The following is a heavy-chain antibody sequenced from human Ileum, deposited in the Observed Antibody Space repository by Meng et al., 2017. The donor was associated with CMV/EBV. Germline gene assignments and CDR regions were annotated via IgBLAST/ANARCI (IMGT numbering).Heavy chain of an antibody. CDR1: GFTFSSYE. CDR3: ARRDSGDYSLSLDY. CDR2: INSGSTYI. Sequence: GESLKISCAASGFTFSSYEMHWVRRAPGRGLEWVSYINSGSTYIFYGDSVKGRFTISRDNAKTSLYLQMNSLRAEDTAVYFCARRDSGDYSLSLDYWGQGTLVTVSS. V-gene: IGHV3-21*05. J-gene: IGHJ4*02. D-gene: IGHD3-22*01.